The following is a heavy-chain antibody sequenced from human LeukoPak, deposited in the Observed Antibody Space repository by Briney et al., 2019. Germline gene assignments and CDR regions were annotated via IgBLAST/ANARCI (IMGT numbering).Heavy chain of an antibody. V-gene: IGHV3-53*01. CDR2: TNSGGSA. Sequence: GGSLRLSCAASGFIVSSNYMGWVRQAPGKGLEWVSSTNSGGSANYADSVKGRFTISRDNSKNTLYLQMNSLRAEDTAVYYCAKLAGVWQQLVYFDYWGQGTLVTVSS. CDR3: AKLAGVWQQLVYFDY. D-gene: IGHD6-13*01. CDR1: GFIVSSNY. J-gene: IGHJ4*02.